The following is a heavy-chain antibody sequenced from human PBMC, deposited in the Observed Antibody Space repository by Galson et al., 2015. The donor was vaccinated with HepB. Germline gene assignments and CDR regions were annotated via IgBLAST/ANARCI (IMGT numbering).Heavy chain of an antibody. Sequence: CAISGDSVSSNRAAWNWIRQSPSRGLEWLGRTYYRSKWFYGYAVSVKSRITINPDTSKNQFSLHLNSVTPEDTAVYYCARSAGDLDYWGQGTLVTVFS. J-gene: IGHJ4*02. CDR1: GDSVSSNRAA. CDR3: ARSAGDLDY. D-gene: IGHD7-27*01. CDR2: TYYRSKWFY. V-gene: IGHV6-1*01.